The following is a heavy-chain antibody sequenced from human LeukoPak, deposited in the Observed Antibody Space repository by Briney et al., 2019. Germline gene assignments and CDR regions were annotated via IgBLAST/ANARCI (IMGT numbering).Heavy chain of an antibody. D-gene: IGHD6-13*01. Sequence: GGSLRLSCAGAGFTFSNHAITWVRQAPGKGLEWVSTITGSDDARYYGDSVRGRFTIYRDTSTNTLYLHMSTLRVEDTAVYYCARRMHSSSWYNYFDLWGQGILVTVSS. J-gene: IGHJ4*02. CDR2: ITGSDDAR. CDR1: GFTFSNHA. CDR3: ARRMHSSSWYNYFDL. V-gene: IGHV3-23*01.